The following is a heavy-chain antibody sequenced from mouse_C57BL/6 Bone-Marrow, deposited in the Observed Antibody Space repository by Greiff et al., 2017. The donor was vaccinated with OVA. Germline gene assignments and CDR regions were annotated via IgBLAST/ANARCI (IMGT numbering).Heavy chain of an antibody. V-gene: IGHV1-64*01. Sequence: QVQLQQPGAELVKPGSSVKLSCKASGYTFTSYWMHWVKQRPGQGLEWIGMIHPNSGSTNYNEKFKSKATLTVDKSSSTAYMQLSSLTSEDSAVYYCARRTTGTGAWFAYWGQGTLVTVSA. CDR1: GYTFTSYW. J-gene: IGHJ3*01. CDR2: IHPNSGST. CDR3: ARRTTGTGAWFAY. D-gene: IGHD4-1*01.